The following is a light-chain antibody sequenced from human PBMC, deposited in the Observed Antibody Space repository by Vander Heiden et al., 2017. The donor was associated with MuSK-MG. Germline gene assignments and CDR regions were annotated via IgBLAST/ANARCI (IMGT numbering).Light chain of an antibody. CDR1: QSITTW. V-gene: IGKV1-5*03. CDR2: KAS. Sequence: DIQMTQSPSTLSASVGDRVTITCRASQSITTWLAWYQQKPGKAPKLLIYKASSLESGVPSRFSGSGSGTEFTLTISSLQPDDFATYYCQQYNSYSVRTFGQGTKVEIQ. J-gene: IGKJ1*01. CDR3: QQYNSYSVRT.